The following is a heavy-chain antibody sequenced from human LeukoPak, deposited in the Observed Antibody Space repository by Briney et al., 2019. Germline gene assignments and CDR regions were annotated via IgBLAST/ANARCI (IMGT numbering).Heavy chain of an antibody. CDR1: GFTFSSYA. D-gene: IGHD4-17*01. Sequence: GGSLRLSCAASGFTFSSYAMTWVRQAPGKGLEWVSGISGSGYSTYYADSVKGRFTISRDNSKNTQYLQMNSLRAKDTAVYYCAREPMVTTALTFDYWGQGTLVTVSS. CDR2: ISGSGYST. V-gene: IGHV3-23*01. J-gene: IGHJ4*02. CDR3: AREPMVTTALTFDY.